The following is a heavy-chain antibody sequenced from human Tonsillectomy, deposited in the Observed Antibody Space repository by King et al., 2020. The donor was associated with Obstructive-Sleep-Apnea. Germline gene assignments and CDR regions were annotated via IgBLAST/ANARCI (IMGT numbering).Heavy chain of an antibody. J-gene: IGHJ5*02. D-gene: IGHD2-2*02. Sequence: VQLVESGGGLVKPGGSLRLSCEVSGFTFSDAGMSWVRQAPGKGREWGGRLKSKFGGGTTDNVAPVKGRFTISRDDSQNTVYLQMNSLKTEDTAVYFCAHIIVVPAALHHWGQGTLVTVSS. CDR3: AHIIVVPAALHH. CDR1: GFTFSDAG. CDR2: LKSKFGGGTT. V-gene: IGHV3-15*01.